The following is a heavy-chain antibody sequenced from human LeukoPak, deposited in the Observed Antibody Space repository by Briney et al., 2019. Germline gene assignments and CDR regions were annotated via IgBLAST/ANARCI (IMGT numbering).Heavy chain of an antibody. D-gene: IGHD4/OR15-4a*01. Sequence: SETLSLTCIVSGGSISSYYWSWFRQPPRERLEGIGYIYYSGSTNYNPSLKSRVTISVDTTKNQFSLKLSSVTAADTAVYYCARDRRKSWNYGAMNWYFDLWGRGTLVTVSS. CDR1: GGSISSYY. CDR2: IYYSGST. V-gene: IGHV4-59*01. CDR3: ARDRRKSWNYGAMNWYFDL. J-gene: IGHJ2*01.